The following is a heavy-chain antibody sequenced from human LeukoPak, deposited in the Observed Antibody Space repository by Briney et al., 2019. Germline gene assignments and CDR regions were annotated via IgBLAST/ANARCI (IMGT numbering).Heavy chain of an antibody. CDR2: INPNSGST. Sequence: ASVKVSCKASGYTFTDFFMHWARQAPGQGLEWMGWINPNSGSTNYAQKFQGRVTMTRDTSISTAYMELSSLRSDDTAFYYCARDTITVTTPYFDYWGQGTLVTVPS. V-gene: IGHV1-2*02. J-gene: IGHJ4*02. CDR1: GYTFTDFF. CDR3: ARDTITVTTPYFDY. D-gene: IGHD4-17*01.